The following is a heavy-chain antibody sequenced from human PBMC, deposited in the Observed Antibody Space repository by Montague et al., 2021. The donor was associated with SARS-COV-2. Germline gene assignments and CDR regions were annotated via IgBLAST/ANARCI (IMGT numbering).Heavy chain of an antibody. CDR2: VSASGST. CDR1: GDSISYFY. J-gene: IGHJ4*02. V-gene: IGHV4-4*07. Sequence: SETLSLTCTVSGDSISYFYCRWIRQPSGKGLEWIGRVSASGSTNXNPSLNSRVTMSVDTSKKQFSLRLSPVTAADTAVYYCARDVVAAPGTFDYWGQGTLVTVSS. CDR3: ARDVVAAPGTFDY. D-gene: IGHD6-13*01.